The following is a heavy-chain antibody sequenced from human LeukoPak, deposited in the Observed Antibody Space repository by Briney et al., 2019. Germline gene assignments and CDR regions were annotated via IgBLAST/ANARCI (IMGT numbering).Heavy chain of an antibody. CDR2: ISRSSGNI. J-gene: IGHJ4*02. CDR3: ARDVATVTPPDY. CDR1: RFSFSSYG. D-gene: IGHD4-17*01. Sequence: GGSLTLSCAASRFSFSSYGMNWVRQAPGQGLEWISYISRSSGNIHYADSVKGRFTISRDNAKNSLFLQMNSLRVGDTAVYYCARDVATVTPPDYRGQGTLVTVSS. V-gene: IGHV3-48*01.